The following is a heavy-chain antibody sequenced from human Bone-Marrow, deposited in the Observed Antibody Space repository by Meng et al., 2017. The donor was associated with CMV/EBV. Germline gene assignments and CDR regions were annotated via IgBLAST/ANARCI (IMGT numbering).Heavy chain of an antibody. V-gene: IGHV3-30*02. CDR3: AKSMLRGVHGGFDI. J-gene: IGHJ3*02. CDR1: GFTFSSYG. D-gene: IGHD3-10*01. Sequence: LSLTCAASGFTFSSYGMHWVRQAPGKGLEWVSFIRNDGSNKYYEDPVKGRFTVSRDNSKNTLYLQMNSLRPEDTAVYYCAKSMLRGVHGGFDIWGQGTMVTVSS. CDR2: IRNDGSNK.